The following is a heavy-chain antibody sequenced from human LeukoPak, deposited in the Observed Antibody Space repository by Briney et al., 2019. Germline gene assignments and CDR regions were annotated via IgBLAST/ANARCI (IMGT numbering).Heavy chain of an antibody. Sequence: GGSLRLSCAASGFTFSSYSMNWVRQAPGKGLEWVSSISSYSDYTYYPDSVQGRFTISRDNAKNSLYLQMNSLSAEDTAVYYCARATGYGAFDYWGQGTLVTVSS. J-gene: IGHJ4*02. V-gene: IGHV3-21*01. CDR2: ISSYSDYT. D-gene: IGHD4-17*01. CDR3: ARATGYGAFDY. CDR1: GFTFSSYS.